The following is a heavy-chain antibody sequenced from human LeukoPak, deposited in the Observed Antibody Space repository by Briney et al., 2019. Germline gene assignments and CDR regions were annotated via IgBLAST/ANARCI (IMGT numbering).Heavy chain of an antibody. J-gene: IGHJ4*02. CDR2: INLEGSKN. CDR3: AKDGHIVVVTAPSYFDY. V-gene: IGHV3-7*05. Sequence: GGSLTLSCAASGFTFSSYWMSWVRQAPGKGLEWVANINLEGSKNYYVHSVKGRFTISRDNSKKTLYLQMNSLRAEDTAVYYCAKDGHIVVVTAPSYFDYWGQGTLVTVSS. CDR1: GFTFSSYW. D-gene: IGHD2-21*02.